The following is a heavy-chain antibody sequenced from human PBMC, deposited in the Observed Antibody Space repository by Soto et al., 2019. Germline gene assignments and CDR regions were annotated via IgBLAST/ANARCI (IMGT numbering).Heavy chain of an antibody. D-gene: IGHD6-6*01. CDR1: GGSISSYY. V-gene: IGHV4-59*01. J-gene: IGHJ5*01. CDR3: ARARPVEYSSKQPQFGFDS. CDR2: IYYSGST. Sequence: SETLSLTCTVSGGSISSYYWSWIRHPPGKGLEWIGYIYYSGSTSYNPSLKSRVTISVDTSKNQFSLKLSSVTAADTAVYYCARARPVEYSSKQPQFGFDSWGQGTLVTVAS.